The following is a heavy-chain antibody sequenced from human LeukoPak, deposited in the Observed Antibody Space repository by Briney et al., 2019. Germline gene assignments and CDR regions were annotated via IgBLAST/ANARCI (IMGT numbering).Heavy chain of an antibody. D-gene: IGHD2-2*01. CDR2: IIPILGIA. Sequence: SVKVSCKASGGTFISYAISWVRQAPGQGLEWMGRIIPILGIANYAQKFQGRVTITADKSTSTAYMELSSLRSEDTAVYYCARGVVPAALNWFDPWGQGTLATVSS. CDR3: ARGVVPAALNWFDP. CDR1: GGTFISYA. J-gene: IGHJ5*02. V-gene: IGHV1-69*04.